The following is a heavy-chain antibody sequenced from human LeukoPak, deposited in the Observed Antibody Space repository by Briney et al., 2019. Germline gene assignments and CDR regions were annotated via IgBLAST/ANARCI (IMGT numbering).Heavy chain of an antibody. CDR1: GFTFGDYG. V-gene: IGHV3-15*01. Sequence: GGSLRLSCTTSGFTFGDYGFNWVRQAPGKGLEWVGRIKSKTDGGTTDYAAPVKGRFTISRDDSKNTLYLQMNSLKTEDTAVYYCTTDSLNIVVVTAAPPDYWGQGTLVTVSS. CDR3: TTDSLNIVVVTAAPPDY. J-gene: IGHJ4*02. D-gene: IGHD2-21*02. CDR2: IKSKTDGGTT.